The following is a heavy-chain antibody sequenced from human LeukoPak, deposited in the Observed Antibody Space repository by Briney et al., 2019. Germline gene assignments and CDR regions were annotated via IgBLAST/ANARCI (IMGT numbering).Heavy chain of an antibody. CDR2: ISGSGGST. V-gene: IGHV3-23*01. CDR3: AKDGPRYDSSGYYVY. J-gene: IGHJ4*02. D-gene: IGHD3-22*01. Sequence: GGSLRLSCAASGSTFSSYAMSWVRQAPGKGLEWVSAISGSGGSTYYADSVKGRFTISRDNSKNTLYLQMNSQRAEDTAVYYCAKDGPRYDSSGYYVYWGQGTLVTVSS. CDR1: GSTFSSYA.